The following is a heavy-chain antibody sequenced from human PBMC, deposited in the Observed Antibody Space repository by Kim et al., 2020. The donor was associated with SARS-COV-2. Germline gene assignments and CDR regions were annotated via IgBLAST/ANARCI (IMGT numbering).Heavy chain of an antibody. Sequence: ASVKVSCKASGYTFTSYAMNWVRQAPGQGLEWMGWINTNTGNPTYAQGFTGRFVFSLDTSVSTAYLQISSLKAEDTAVYYCARVDCSGGSCYSDFQHWGQGTLVTVSS. CDR1: GYTFTSYA. D-gene: IGHD2-15*01. CDR3: ARVDCSGGSCYSDFQH. CDR2: INTNTGNP. J-gene: IGHJ1*01. V-gene: IGHV7-4-1*02.